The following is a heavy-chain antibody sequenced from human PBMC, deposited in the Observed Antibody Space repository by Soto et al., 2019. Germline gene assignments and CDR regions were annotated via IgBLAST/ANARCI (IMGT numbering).Heavy chain of an antibody. CDR3: ARGWQRVTGTYDS. CDR1: DGSVSSAFYY. V-gene: IGHV4-31*03. J-gene: IGHJ4*02. Sequence: SETLSLTCSVPDGSVSSAFYYWHWIRQRPGKGLEWIGYIYYDGTTYYNPSPTGRVAISVDTSKNHLFLTLTSVTAADTAVYFCARGWQRVTGTYDSWGQGTLVTVSS. D-gene: IGHD1-1*01. CDR2: IYYDGTT.